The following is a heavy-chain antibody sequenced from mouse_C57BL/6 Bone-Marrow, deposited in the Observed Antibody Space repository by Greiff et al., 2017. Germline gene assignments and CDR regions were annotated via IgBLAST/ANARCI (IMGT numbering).Heavy chain of an antibody. J-gene: IGHJ4*01. CDR3: ARAELRPSYAMDD. CDR2: IYPGSGST. V-gene: IGHV1-55*01. CDR1: GYTFTSYW. Sequence: QVQLQQPGAELVKPGASVKMSCKASGYTFTSYWISWVKQRPGQGLEWIGDIYPGSGSTNYNEKFKSKATLTVDTSSSPAYMQLSSLTSEDAAVYYCARAELRPSYAMDDWGKGTSVTVSS. D-gene: IGHD2-4*01.